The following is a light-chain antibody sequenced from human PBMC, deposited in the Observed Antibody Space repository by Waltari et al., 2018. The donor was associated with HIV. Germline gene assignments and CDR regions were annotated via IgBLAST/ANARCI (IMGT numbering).Light chain of an antibody. CDR1: QSVSSY. CDR2: DAS. CDR3: QQRTNWPRLT. Sequence: EIVLTQSPATLSLSPGESATLSCRASQSVSSYLAWYQQKPGQAPRLLIYDASNRATGIPARFSGSGSGKDFTLTISSLEPEDFAVYYCQQRTNWPRLTFGGGTKVEIK. V-gene: IGKV3-11*01. J-gene: IGKJ4*01.